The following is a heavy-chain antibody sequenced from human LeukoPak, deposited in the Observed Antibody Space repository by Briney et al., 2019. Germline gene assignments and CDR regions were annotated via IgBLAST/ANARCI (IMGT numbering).Heavy chain of an antibody. J-gene: IGHJ4*02. CDR2: IWYDGSNK. D-gene: IGHD4-17*01. CDR1: GFTFSSYG. Sequence: GGSLRLSCAASGFTFSSYGMHWVRQAPGKGLEWVAVIWYDGSNKYYADSVKGRFTISRDNSKNTLYLQMNSLRAEDTAVYYCARDRYGVQYYFDYWGQGTLVTVSS. CDR3: ARDRYGVQYYFDY. V-gene: IGHV3-33*01.